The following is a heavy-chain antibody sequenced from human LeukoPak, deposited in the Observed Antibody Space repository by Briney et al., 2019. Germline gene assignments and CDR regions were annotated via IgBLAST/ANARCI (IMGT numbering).Heavy chain of an antibody. CDR3: ATILPPLDY. V-gene: IGHV3-53*05. CDR2: IYSGGST. Sequence: GGPLRLSCAAPGFTVSSNYMSWVRQAPGKGLEWVAVIYSGGSTYYADSVKGRFTISRDNSKNTLYLQMNSLRAEDTAVYYCATILPPLDYWGQGTLVTVSS. D-gene: IGHD2-15*01. J-gene: IGHJ4*02. CDR1: GFTVSSNY.